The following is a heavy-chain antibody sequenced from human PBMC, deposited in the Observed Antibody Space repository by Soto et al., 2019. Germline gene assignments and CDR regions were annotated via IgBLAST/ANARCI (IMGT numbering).Heavy chain of an antibody. J-gene: IGHJ4*02. CDR2: ISYDVTNK. CDR1: GFTFNSYG. CDR3: AKDLRPVMVAAPFDY. V-gene: IGHV3-30*18. D-gene: IGHD2-15*01. Sequence: QVQLVESGGGVVQPGRSLRLSCAASGFTFNSYGMHWVRQAPGKGLEWVAIISYDVTNKYYADSVKGRFTISRDNSKNTLYLQMNSLKAEDTAVYYCAKDLRPVMVAAPFDYWGQGTLVTVSS.